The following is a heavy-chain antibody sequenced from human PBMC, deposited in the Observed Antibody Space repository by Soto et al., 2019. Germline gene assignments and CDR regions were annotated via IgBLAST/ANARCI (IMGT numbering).Heavy chain of an antibody. J-gene: IGHJ3*02. V-gene: IGHV1-18*01. Sequence: QVQLVQSGAEVKKPGASVKVSCKASGYTFTSYGISWVRQAPGQGLEWMGWISAYKGNTNYAQKLQGRVTMTTDTSASTAYMELRSLRSDDTAVYYCARDPPFGVGATVSHDSFDIWGQGTMVTVSS. CDR3: ARDPPFGVGATVSHDSFDI. CDR2: ISAYKGNT. CDR1: GYTFTSYG. D-gene: IGHD1-26*01.